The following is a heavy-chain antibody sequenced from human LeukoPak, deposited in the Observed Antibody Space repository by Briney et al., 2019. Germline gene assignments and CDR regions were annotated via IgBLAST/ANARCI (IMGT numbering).Heavy chain of an antibody. J-gene: IGHJ3*02. CDR2: IGGSGLRT. CDR1: GFTFNSNA. V-gene: IGHV3-23*01. Sequence: PGGSLRLSCAASGFTFNSNAMNWVRQAPGKGLEWVSAIGGSGLRTYYADSVKGRFTISRDISKNTLYLQMDSLRAEDTAVYYCAKDRVTMIVVVAFDIWGQGTMVTVSS. CDR3: AKDRVTMIVVVAFDI. D-gene: IGHD3-22*01.